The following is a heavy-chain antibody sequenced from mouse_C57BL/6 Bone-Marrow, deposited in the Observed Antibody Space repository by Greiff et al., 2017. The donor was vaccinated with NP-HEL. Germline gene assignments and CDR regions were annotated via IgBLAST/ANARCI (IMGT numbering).Heavy chain of an antibody. V-gene: IGHV2-2*01. D-gene: IGHD1-1*01. CDR1: GFSLTSYG. Sequence: VKLMESGPGLVQPSQSLSITCTVSGFSLTSYGVHWVRQSPGKGLEWLGVIWSGGSTDYNAAFISSLSISKDNSKSQVFFKMNSLQADDTAIYYCAREACSYDYYAMDYWGQGTSVTVSS. J-gene: IGHJ4*01. CDR2: IWSGGST. CDR3: AREACSYDYYAMDY.